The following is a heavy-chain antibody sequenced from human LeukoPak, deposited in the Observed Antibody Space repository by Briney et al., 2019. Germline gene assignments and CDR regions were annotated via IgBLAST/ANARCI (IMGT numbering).Heavy chain of an antibody. V-gene: IGHV4-39*01. Sequence: PSETLSLTCTVSGGSISSRSYYWGWIRPPPGKGLEWMGSIYYSGSTYYNPSLKSRVTISVDTSKNQFSLRLSSVTAADTAVYYCARGLRGGGSYAMDVWGQGTTVTVYS. J-gene: IGHJ6*02. CDR2: IYYSGST. D-gene: IGHD2-15*01. CDR1: GGSISSRSYY. CDR3: ARGLRGGGSYAMDV.